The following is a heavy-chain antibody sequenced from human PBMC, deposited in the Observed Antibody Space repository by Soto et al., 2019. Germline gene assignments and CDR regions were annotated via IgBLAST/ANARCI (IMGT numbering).Heavy chain of an antibody. Sequence: QLQLQESGPGLVKPSETLSLTCTVSGGSISSGTYFWGWIRQPPGKGLEWIGSIYYSGSTYYNPSLKSRVTISVHTSTNQFSLKLNSVTAADTAVYYCARHADNWSVRHVEGVDVWGQGTTVTVSS. CDR2: IYYSGST. CDR1: GGSISSGTYF. J-gene: IGHJ6*02. V-gene: IGHV4-39*01. CDR3: ARHADNWSVRHVEGVDV. D-gene: IGHD1-1*01.